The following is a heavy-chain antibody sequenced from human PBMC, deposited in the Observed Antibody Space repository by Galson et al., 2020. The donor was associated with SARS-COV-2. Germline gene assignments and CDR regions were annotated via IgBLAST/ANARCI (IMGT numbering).Heavy chain of an antibody. CDR2: INWNGGST. J-gene: IGHJ4*02. D-gene: IGHD1-26*01. CDR3: ATSGSYQHPFDY. CDR1: GFTFDDYG. Sequence: GGSLRLSCAASGFTFDDYGMSWVRQAPGKGLEWVSGINWNGGSTGYADSVKGRFTISRDNAKNSLYLQMNSLRAEDTALYHCATSGSYQHPFDYWGQGTLVTVSS. V-gene: IGHV3-20*01.